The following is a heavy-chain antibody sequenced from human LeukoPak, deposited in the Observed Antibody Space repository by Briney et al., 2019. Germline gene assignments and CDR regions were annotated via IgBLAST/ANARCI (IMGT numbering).Heavy chain of an antibody. J-gene: IGHJ5*02. V-gene: IGHV4-59*01. CDR3: ARDYYDSSGYWYWFDP. CDR1: GGSISSYY. CDR2: IYYSGST. Sequence: PSETLSLTCTVSGGSISSYYWSWIWQPPGKGLEWIGYIYYSGSTNYNPSLKSRVTISVDTSKNQFSLKLNSVTAADTAVYYCARDYYDSSGYWYWFDPWGQGTLVTVSS. D-gene: IGHD3-22*01.